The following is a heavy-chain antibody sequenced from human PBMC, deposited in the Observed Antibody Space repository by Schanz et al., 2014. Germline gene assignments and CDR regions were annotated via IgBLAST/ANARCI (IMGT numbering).Heavy chain of an antibody. CDR1: GYTFTTYY. CDR3: ARGSPENMIRGELDY. D-gene: IGHD3-10*01. CDR2: INPSGGST. Sequence: QVQLLQSGAEVKKPGASMKVSCKASGYTFTTYYMLWVRQAPGQGLEWMGMINPSGGSTTYAQKFQGRVTMTRDTSTSTVYMELTSLRSEDTAVYYCARGSPENMIRGELDYWGQGTLVNVSS. V-gene: IGHV1-46*03. J-gene: IGHJ4*02.